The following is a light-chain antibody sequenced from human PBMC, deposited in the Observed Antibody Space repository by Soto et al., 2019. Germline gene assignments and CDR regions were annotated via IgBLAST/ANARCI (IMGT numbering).Light chain of an antibody. CDR3: QKYNSAPPGIT. J-gene: IGKJ3*01. Sequence: DIQMTQSPSSLSASVGDRVTITCRASQGISNYLAWYQQKPGKVPKLLIYAASTLQSGVPSRFIGSGSGTDFTLTISSLQPEDVATYYCQKYNSAPPGITFGPGTKVDIK. V-gene: IGKV1-27*01. CDR2: AAS. CDR1: QGISNY.